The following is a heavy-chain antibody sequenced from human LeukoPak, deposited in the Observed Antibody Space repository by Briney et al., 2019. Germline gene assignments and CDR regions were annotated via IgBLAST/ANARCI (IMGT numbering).Heavy chain of an antibody. CDR2: IRYDGSNK. CDR1: GFTFSSYG. Sequence: GGSLRLSCAASGFTFSSYGMHWVRQAPGKGLEWVAFIRYDGSNKYYADSVKGRFTISRDNSKNTLYLQMNSLRAEDTAVYYCAKGYFSDYYGSGSFQQSPDYWGQGTLVTGSS. CDR3: AKGYFSDYYGSGSFQQSPDY. V-gene: IGHV3-30*02. J-gene: IGHJ4*02. D-gene: IGHD3-10*01.